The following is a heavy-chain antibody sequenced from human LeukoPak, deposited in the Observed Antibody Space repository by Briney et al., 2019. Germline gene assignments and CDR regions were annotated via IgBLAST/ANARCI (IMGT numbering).Heavy chain of an antibody. Sequence: ASVKVSCKASGYTFTSYYMHWVRQAPGQGLEWMGRINPNSGGTNYAQKLQGRVTMTRDTSISTAYMELSRLRSDDTAVYYCARIWGKDYYYYMDVWGKGTTVTVSS. CDR2: INPNSGGT. CDR1: GYTFTSYY. J-gene: IGHJ6*03. V-gene: IGHV1-2*06. D-gene: IGHD7-27*01. CDR3: ARIWGKDYYYYMDV.